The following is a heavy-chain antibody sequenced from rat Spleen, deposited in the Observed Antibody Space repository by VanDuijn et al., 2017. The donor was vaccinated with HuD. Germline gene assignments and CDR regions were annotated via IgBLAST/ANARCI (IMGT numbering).Heavy chain of an antibody. CDR2: IWNTGGT. V-gene: IGHV2-41*01. CDR1: GFSPTSYN. D-gene: IGHD4-3*01. CDR3: VRDWSYNSGFEY. J-gene: IGHJ2*01. Sequence: QVQLKESGPGLVQPSQTLSLTCTVAGFSPTSYNVHWVRQPPGKGLEWMGVIWNTGGTRYNSALKSRLSISRDTSKSQVFLKINSLQTEDTATYYFVRDWSYNSGFEYWGQGVMVTVSS.